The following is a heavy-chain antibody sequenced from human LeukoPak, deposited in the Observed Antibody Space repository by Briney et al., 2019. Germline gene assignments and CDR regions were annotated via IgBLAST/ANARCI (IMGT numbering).Heavy chain of an antibody. CDR2: IFHSGKT. CDR1: GYSISSGYY. CDR3: ARGDIPDF. V-gene: IGHV4-38-2*01. J-gene: IGHJ4*02. Sequence: SVTLSLTCGVSGYSISSGYYWGWIRPSPGKGLEWIGSIFHSGKTYYNLSLKSRVTISVDTSKNQFSLKLTSVTAADTAVYYCARGDIPDFWGQGTLVTVSS. D-gene: IGHD2-21*01.